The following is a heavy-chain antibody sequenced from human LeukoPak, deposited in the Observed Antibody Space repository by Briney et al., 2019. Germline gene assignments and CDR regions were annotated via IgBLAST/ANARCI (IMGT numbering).Heavy chain of an antibody. D-gene: IGHD6-13*01. CDR3: ARAWTRIAAAGWFDP. CDR1: GYSISSGYY. J-gene: IGHJ5*02. Sequence: SETLSLTCTVSGYSISSGYYWSWIRQPPGKGLEWIGYIYYSGSTNYNPSLKSRVTISVDTSKNQFSLKLSSVTAADTAVYYCARAWTRIAAAGWFDPWGQGTLVTVSS. CDR2: IYYSGST. V-gene: IGHV4-61*01.